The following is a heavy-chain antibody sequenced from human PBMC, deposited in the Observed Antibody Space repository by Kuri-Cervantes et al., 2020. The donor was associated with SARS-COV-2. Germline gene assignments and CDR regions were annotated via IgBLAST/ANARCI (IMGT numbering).Heavy chain of an antibody. CDR1: GGSITSNYN. D-gene: IGHD1-20*01. V-gene: IGHV4-39*01. J-gene: IGHJ3*02. CDR3: ARHMYKSNPGDAFDI. Sequence: SETLSLTCTVSGGSITSNYNWGWIRQPPGKELEWIGTISYSGHTYYNPSLKSRVAMFIDTSKNQFSLKLYSLTAADTSVYYCARHMYKSNPGDAFDISGRGTLVTVSS. CDR2: ISYSGHT.